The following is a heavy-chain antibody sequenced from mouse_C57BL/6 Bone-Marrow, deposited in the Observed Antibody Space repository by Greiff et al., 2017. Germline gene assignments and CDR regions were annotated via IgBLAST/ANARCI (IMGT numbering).Heavy chain of an antibody. CDR2: IDPANGNT. Sequence: VHVKQSVAELVRPGASVKLSCTASGFNIKNTYMHWVKQRPEQGLEWIGRIDPANGNTKYAPKFQGKATITADTSSNTAYLQLSSLTSEDTAIYSCARYGSSPCYAMDYWGQGTSVTVSS. D-gene: IGHD1-1*01. CDR3: ARYGSSPCYAMDY. V-gene: IGHV14-3*01. J-gene: IGHJ4*01. CDR1: GFNIKNTY.